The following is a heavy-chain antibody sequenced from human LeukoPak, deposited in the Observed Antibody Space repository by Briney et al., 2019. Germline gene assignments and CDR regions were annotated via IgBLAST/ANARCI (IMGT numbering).Heavy chain of an antibody. V-gene: IGHV3-11*04. CDR2: ISNSGTII. J-gene: IGHJ4*02. CDR3: ARVSSWDPAFDY. D-gene: IGHD6-13*01. CDR1: GFTFSDYY. Sequence: GGSLRLTCAASGFTFSDYYMSWIRQAPGKGLEWVSYISNSGTIINYADSVKGRFTISRDNAKNSLYLQMNSLRAEDTAVYYCARVSSWDPAFDYWGQGTLVTVSS.